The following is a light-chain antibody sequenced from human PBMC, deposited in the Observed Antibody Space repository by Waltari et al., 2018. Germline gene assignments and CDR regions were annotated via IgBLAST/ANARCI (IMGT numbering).Light chain of an antibody. CDR2: WAA. J-gene: IGKJ2*01. V-gene: IGKV4-1*01. CDR3: QQHYSSPYT. Sequence: DIVMTQSPDSLAVSLGERATIKCKSRQNILYSANRNNYLAWYQQKPGQPPKLLNYWAASREPGVPDRFSGSGSGTDFPLPISSLQAEDVAVYYCQQHYSSPYTFGQGTKLEI. CDR1: QNILYSANRNNY.